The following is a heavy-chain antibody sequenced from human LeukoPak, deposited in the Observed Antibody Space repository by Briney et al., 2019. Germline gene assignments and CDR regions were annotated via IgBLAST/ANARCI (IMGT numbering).Heavy chain of an antibody. V-gene: IGHV4-39*07. J-gene: IGHJ3*02. D-gene: IGHD3-16*02. CDR2: IYYSGST. Sequence: SETLSLTCTVSDGYISSSSYYWGWIRQPTGKGLEWIGSIYYSGSTYYNPSLKSRVTISVDTSKNQFSLKLSSVTAADTAVYYCADQGTYYDYVWGSYRPGAFDIWGQGTMVTVSS. CDR3: ADQGTYYDYVWGSYRPGAFDI. CDR1: DGYISSSSYY.